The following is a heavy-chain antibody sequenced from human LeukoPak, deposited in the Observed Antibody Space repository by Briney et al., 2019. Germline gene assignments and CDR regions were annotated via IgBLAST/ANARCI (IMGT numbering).Heavy chain of an antibody. D-gene: IGHD2-15*01. V-gene: IGHV3-23*01. CDR3: AVGVVVLAATSRHYYYHMDV. J-gene: IGHJ6*03. Sequence: GGSLRLSCAASGFTFSSYAMSWVRQAPGKGLEWVSTISGSGAGTYYADSVKGRFTISRDNSKNTLYLQMNSLRVEDTAVYYCAVGVVVLAATSRHYYYHMDVWGKGTTVTVSS. CDR2: ISGSGAGT. CDR1: GFTFSSYA.